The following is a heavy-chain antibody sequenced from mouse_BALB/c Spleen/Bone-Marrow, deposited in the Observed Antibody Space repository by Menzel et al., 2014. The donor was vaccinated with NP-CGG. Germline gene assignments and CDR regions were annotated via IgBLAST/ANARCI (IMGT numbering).Heavy chain of an antibody. CDR3: AREEYGQKVYAMDY. CDR2: INSNGGST. V-gene: IGHV5-6-3*01. CDR1: GFTFSSYG. D-gene: IGHD2-10*02. Sequence: EVQLQESGGGLVQPGGSLKLSCAASGFTFSSYGMSWVRQTPDKRLELVATINSNGGSTYYPDSVKGRFTISRDNARNILYLQMSSLRSEDTAMYYCAREEYGQKVYAMDYWGQGTSVTVSS. J-gene: IGHJ4*01.